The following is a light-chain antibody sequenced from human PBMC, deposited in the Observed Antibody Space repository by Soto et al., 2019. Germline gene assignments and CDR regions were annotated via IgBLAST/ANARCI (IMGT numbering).Light chain of an antibody. V-gene: IGLV2-23*01. CDR1: SSDVGLYNL. CDR2: EAT. CDR3: CSYAGISNYVL. J-gene: IGLJ2*01. Sequence: QSVLTQPASVSGSPGQTITISCTGTSSDVGLYNLVSWYQHHPGKAPKLMIYEATKRPSGVSDRFSGSKSGNTASLTISGLQAEDEADYFCCSYAGISNYVLFGGGTKVTVL.